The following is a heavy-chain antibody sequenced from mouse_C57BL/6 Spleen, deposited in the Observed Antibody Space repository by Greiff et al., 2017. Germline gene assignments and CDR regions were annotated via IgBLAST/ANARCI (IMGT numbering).Heavy chain of an antibody. CDR2: ISSGGSYT. CDR1: GFTFSSYG. J-gene: IGHJ2*01. V-gene: IGHV5-6*01. Sequence: EVQVVESGGDLVKPGGSLKLSCAASGFTFSSYGMSWVRQTPDKRLEWVATISSGGSYTYSPDRVKGRFTISRDNAKNNLYLQMSSLKSEDTAMYYCARREYGGENLDDGGQGTTLKVSS. D-gene: IGHD1-2*01. CDR3: ARREYGGENLDD.